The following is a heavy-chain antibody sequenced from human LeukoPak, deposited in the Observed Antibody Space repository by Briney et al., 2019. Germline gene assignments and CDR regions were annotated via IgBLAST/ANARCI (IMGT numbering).Heavy chain of an antibody. CDR3: ARVRDGYGDYLGDY. CDR1: GFTFSSYA. Sequence: GGSLRLSCAASGFTFSSYAMHWVRQAPGKGLEYVSAISSNGGSTYYANSVKGRFTISRDNSKNTLYLQMGSLRAEDMAVYYCARVRDGYGDYLGDYWGQGTLVTVSS. V-gene: IGHV3-64*01. D-gene: IGHD4-17*01. CDR2: ISSNGGST. J-gene: IGHJ4*02.